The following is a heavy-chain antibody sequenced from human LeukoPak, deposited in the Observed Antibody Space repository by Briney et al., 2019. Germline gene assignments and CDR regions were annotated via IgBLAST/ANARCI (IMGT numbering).Heavy chain of an antibody. CDR2: ITSTSSYI. J-gene: IGHJ4*02. V-gene: IGHV3-21*06. Sequence: GGSLRLSCAASGFSFSTYSMDWVRQAPGKGLEWVSSITSTSSYIYYADSVKGRFTISRDNAKNSLYLQMNSLRAEDTAVYYRARDVRYCSSSSCYDGDYWGQGTLVTVSS. CDR1: GFSFSTYS. CDR3: ARDVRYCSSSSCYDGDY. D-gene: IGHD2-2*01.